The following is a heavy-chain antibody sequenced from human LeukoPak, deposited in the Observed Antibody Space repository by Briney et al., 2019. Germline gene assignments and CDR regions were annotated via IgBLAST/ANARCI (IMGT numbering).Heavy chain of an antibody. D-gene: IGHD3-22*01. J-gene: IGHJ4*02. CDR3: AKDSSGYPPFDY. CDR1: GFISSSYA. V-gene: IGHV3-23*01. Sequence: GGSLILSCAASGFISSSYAMSWGRQAPGEGLEWVSAIAGSGDTTYYADSVKGGSTMSEDNSKNTLYLEMNSLRADDTAVYYCAKDSSGYPPFDYWGQGTLVTVSS. CDR2: IAGSGDTT.